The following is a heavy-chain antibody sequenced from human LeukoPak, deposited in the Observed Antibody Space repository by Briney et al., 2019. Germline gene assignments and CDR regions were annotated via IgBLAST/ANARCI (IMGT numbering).Heavy chain of an antibody. Sequence: SETLSLTWTVSGXSISSSSDYWGWIRQPPGKGQEWIGSMYHSGSTYYNPSLNSRVTISVDTSKNQFSLKLRSVTAADTGIYYCARDYGGNSDSWGQGTLVTVSS. V-gene: IGHV4-39*02. CDR3: ARDYGGNSDS. J-gene: IGHJ5*01. CDR2: MYHSGST. CDR1: GXSISSSSDY. D-gene: IGHD4-23*01.